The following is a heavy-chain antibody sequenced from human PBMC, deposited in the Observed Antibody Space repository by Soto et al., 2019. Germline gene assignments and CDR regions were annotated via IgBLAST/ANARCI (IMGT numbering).Heavy chain of an antibody. D-gene: IGHD3-10*01. J-gene: IGHJ6*02. Sequence: QVQLVESGGGLVKPGGSLRLSCAASGFTFSDYYMTWIRQAPGKGPEWVSHIGRSDDSIHYADSVKGRFTISRDNAKKSLYLQMNSLRAEDTAVYYCAREANRDYFHDMDVWGQGTTVTVSS. V-gene: IGHV3-11*01. CDR2: IGRSDDSI. CDR1: GFTFSDYY. CDR3: AREANRDYFHDMDV.